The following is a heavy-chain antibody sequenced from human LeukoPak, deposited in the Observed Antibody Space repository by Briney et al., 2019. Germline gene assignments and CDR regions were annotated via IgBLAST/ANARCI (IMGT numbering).Heavy chain of an antibody. V-gene: IGHV4-59*01. D-gene: IGHD3-16*01. CDR1: GDSISSDY. Sequence: PSETLSLTCAVSGDSISSDYWSWVRQPPGKGLEWIGYIYYTGSTNYNPSLKSRVTISVDTSKNQFSLRLSSVTAADTAVYYCARGGVLKSVDYWGQGTLVAVSS. J-gene: IGHJ4*02. CDR2: IYYTGST. CDR3: ARGGVLKSVDY.